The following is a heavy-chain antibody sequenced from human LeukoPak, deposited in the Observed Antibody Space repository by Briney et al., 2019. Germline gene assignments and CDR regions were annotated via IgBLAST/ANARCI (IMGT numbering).Heavy chain of an antibody. J-gene: IGHJ4*02. CDR2: ISYDGSNK. Sequence: GGSLRLSCAASGFTFSRYGMHWVRQAPGKGLEWVAVISYDGSNKYYADSVKGRFTISRDNSKNTLYLQMNSLRAEDTAVYYCAEDRVALCSGGSCYPIDYWGQGTLVTVSS. V-gene: IGHV3-30*18. CDR1: GFTFSRYG. CDR3: AEDRVALCSGGSCYPIDY. D-gene: IGHD2-15*01.